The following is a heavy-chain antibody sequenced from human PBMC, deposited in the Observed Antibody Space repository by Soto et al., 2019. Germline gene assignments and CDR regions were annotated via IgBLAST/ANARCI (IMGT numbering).Heavy chain of an antibody. V-gene: IGHV4-34*01. CDR1: GGSFSGSY. J-gene: IGHJ4*02. CDR2: ITHSAIT. D-gene: IGHD6-19*01. Sequence: QVQLEQWGAGLLKPSETLSLTCAVYGGSFSGSYWSWIRQPPGKGLEWLGEITHSAITDYNPSLKSRVTISIATSKNQLSLKLDSVTAADTAVYYCAIGPRMWLPGGGYWGQGTLVTVSS. CDR3: AIGPRMWLPGGGY.